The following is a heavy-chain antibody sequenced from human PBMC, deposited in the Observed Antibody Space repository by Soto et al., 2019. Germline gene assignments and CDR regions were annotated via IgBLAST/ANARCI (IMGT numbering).Heavy chain of an antibody. D-gene: IGHD5-18*01. CDR3: ARGNHRWIQLRYCDL. V-gene: IGHV1-69*12. Sequence: QVQLVQSGGEVKKPCCPVKVSCKAPGGTFSNYHISWVRQAPGQGLEWMGGIIPLFGTVDYAQKFQCRVTLTAAESTRTDYMELSSLRSQDTAVYYCARGNHRWIQLRYCDLRGRRTLVTVST. CDR2: IIPLFGTV. J-gene: IGHJ2*01. CDR1: GGTFSNYH.